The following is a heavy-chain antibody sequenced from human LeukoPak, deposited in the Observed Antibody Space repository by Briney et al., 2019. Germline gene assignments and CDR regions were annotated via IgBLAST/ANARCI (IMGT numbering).Heavy chain of an antibody. J-gene: IGHJ4*02. CDR3: ARTNGYSYGYFDY. Sequence: SETLSLTCTVSDGSISSSSYYWPWIRQPPGKGPERIGNFYYSGNTYHNPSLKSRVTISGDTTKNQFSLKLSSVTDADTSLYYCARTNGYSYGYFDYWGQGTLVTVSS. CDR2: FYYSGNT. V-gene: IGHV4-39*01. D-gene: IGHD5-18*01. CDR1: DGSISSSSYY.